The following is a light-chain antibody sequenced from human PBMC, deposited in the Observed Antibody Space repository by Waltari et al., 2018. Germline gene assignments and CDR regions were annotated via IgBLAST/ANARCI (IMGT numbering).Light chain of an antibody. CDR1: PSDVGSYTL. CDR2: ECS. V-gene: IGLV2-23*01. Sequence: QSALTQPASVSGSPGRSLTLSSPGTPSDVGSYTLVPWYQQHPGEAPKLIIYECSKRPSGVSNRFSGSKSGNTASLTISGLQAEDEADYYCCSYAGSSTVVFGGGTKLTVL. J-gene: IGLJ2*01. CDR3: CSYAGSSTVV.